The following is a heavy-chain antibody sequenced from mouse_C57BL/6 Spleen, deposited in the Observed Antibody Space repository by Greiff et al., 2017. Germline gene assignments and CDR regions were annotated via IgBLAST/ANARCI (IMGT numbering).Heavy chain of an antibody. Sequence: QVQLQQPGAELVKPGASVKLSCKASGYTFTSYWMQWVKQRPGQGLEWIGEIDPSDSSTNYNQKFKGKATLTVATSSSTAYMQLSRLTSEDSAVFYCARYYGSSYHFDYWGQGTTLTVSS. CDR1: GYTFTSYW. J-gene: IGHJ2*01. V-gene: IGHV1-50*01. CDR2: IDPSDSST. D-gene: IGHD1-1*01. CDR3: ARYYGSSYHFDY.